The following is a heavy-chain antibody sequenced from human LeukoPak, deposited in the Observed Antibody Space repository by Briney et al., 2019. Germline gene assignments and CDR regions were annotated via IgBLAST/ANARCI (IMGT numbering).Heavy chain of an antibody. J-gene: IGHJ6*03. CDR1: GFTVSSNY. CDR3: ARGDLSYYYMDV. Sequence: GGSLRLSCAASGFTVSSNYMSWVRQAPGKGLEWVSVIYSGGSTYYADSVKGRFTISRDNSKNTLYLQMDSLRAEDTAVYYCARGDLSYYYMDVWGKGTTVTISS. V-gene: IGHV3-66*01. D-gene: IGHD2-21*02. CDR2: IYSGGST.